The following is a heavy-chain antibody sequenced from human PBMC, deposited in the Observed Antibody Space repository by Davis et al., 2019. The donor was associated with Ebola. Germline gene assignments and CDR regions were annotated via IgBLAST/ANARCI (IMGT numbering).Heavy chain of an antibody. J-gene: IGHJ4*02. CDR2: ISAYNGNT. Sequence: ASVKVSCKASGYTFTSYGISWVRQAPGQGLEWMGWISAYNGNTNYAQKLQGRVTMTTDTSASTAYMELSSLRSEDTAVYYCARGRGSGYDYDYWGQGTLVTVSS. D-gene: IGHD5-12*01. V-gene: IGHV1-18*01. CDR1: GYTFTSYG. CDR3: ARGRGSGYDYDY.